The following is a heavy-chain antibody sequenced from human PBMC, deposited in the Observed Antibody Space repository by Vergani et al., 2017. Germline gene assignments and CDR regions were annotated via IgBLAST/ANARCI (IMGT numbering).Heavy chain of an antibody. Sequence: EVQPVESGGGLVKPGGSLRLSCSASGFSFNSYWMHWVRQVPGKGLLWVSRIKSDGSITAYADSAKGRFTISRDNAQNTLYLQMNSLRVEDTGVYYCARARCIETCYMSNWLDSWGQGTLVTVSS. CDR1: GFSFNSYW. V-gene: IGHV3-74*03. D-gene: IGHD3-9*01. CDR3: ARARCIETCYMSNWLDS. CDR2: IKSDGSIT. J-gene: IGHJ5*01.